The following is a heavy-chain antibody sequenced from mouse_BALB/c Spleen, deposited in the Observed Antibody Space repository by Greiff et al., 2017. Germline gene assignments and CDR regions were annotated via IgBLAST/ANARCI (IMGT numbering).Heavy chain of an antibody. D-gene: IGHD2-3*01. Sequence: EVQVVESGGGLVKPGGSLKLSCAASGFAFSSYDMSWVRQTPEKRLEWVAYISSGGGSTYYPDTVKGRFTISRDNAKNTLYLQMSSLKSEDTAMYYCARHDGYLAWFAYWGQGTLVTVSA. CDR2: ISSGGGST. CDR1: GFAFSSYD. J-gene: IGHJ3*01. CDR3: ARHDGYLAWFAY. V-gene: IGHV5-12-1*01.